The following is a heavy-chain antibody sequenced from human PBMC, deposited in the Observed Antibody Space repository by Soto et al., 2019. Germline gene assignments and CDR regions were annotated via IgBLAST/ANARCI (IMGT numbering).Heavy chain of an antibody. D-gene: IGHD6-6*01. V-gene: IGHV3-13*01. CDR1: GFSFSNYD. CDR2: IGSAGDT. Sequence: PGGSLRLSCAASGFSFSNYDMHWVRQATGKGLEWVSAIGSAGDTYYSGSVKGRFTISRERAKNSLYLQMNSLRAGDTAVYYCARDRSFRYSTSSAYYYYGMDLWGQGTTVTVSS. CDR3: ARDRSFRYSTSSAYYYYGMDL. J-gene: IGHJ6*02.